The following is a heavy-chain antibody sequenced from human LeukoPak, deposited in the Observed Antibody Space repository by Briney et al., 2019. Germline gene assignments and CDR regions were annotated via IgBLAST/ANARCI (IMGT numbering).Heavy chain of an antibody. CDR2: VSGSGYYT. CDR3: AKGGSDGSLYYFDY. D-gene: IGHD2-15*01. Sequence: GGSLRLSCAASGFTVSSNYMSWVRQAPGKGLEWVSGVSGSGYYTYYADSVQGRFSISRDNSKNTLYLQMNILRAEDTAVYYCAKGGSDGSLYYFDYWGQGTLVTVSS. J-gene: IGHJ4*02. CDR1: GFTVSSNY. V-gene: IGHV3-23*01.